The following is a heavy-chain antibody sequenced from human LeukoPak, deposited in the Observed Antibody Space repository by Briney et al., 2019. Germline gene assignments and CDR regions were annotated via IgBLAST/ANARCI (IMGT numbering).Heavy chain of an antibody. Sequence: ASVKVSCKASGYTFXSXXFSWXXXXXXXGXEWXGWINAYNGNTXXAXNLQGRVTMTTDTSTSTAYMELRSLRSDDTAVYYCARRQGTTLNFDYWGQGTLVTVSS. D-gene: IGHD1-1*01. J-gene: IGHJ4*02. V-gene: IGHV1-18*01. CDR2: INAYNGNT. CDR3: ARRQGTTLNFDY. CDR1: GYTFXSXX.